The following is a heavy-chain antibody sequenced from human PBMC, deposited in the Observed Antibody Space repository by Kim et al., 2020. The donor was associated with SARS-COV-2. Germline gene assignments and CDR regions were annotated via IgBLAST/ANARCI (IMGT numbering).Heavy chain of an antibody. D-gene: IGHD3-3*01. CDR3: ARENDFWSGFYYYYGMDV. J-gene: IGHJ6*02. CDR1: GGSFSGYY. CDR2: INHSGST. V-gene: IGHV4-34*01. Sequence: SQTLSLTCAVYGGSFSGYYWSWIRQPPGKGLEWIGEINHSGSTNYNLSLKSRVTISVDTSKNQFSLKLSSVTAADTAVYYCARENDFWSGFYYYYGMDVWGQGTTVTVSS.